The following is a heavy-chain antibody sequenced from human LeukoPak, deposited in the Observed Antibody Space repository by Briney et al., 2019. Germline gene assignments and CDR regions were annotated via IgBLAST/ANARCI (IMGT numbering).Heavy chain of an antibody. CDR1: GGSISSYY. CDR3: ARGIAAADYYYYYYMDV. V-gene: IGHV4-59*01. Sequence: SETLSLTCTVSGGSISSYYWSWIRQPPGKGLEWIGYIYYSGSTNYNPSLKSRVTISVDTSKNQFSLKLSSVTAADTAVYYCARGIAAADYYYYYYMDVWGKGTTVTVSS. CDR2: IYYSGST. D-gene: IGHD6-13*01. J-gene: IGHJ6*03.